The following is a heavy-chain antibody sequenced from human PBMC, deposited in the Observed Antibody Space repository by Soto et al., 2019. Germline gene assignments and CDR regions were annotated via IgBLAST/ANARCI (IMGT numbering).Heavy chain of an antibody. CDR2: IIPIFGTA. CDR1: GGTFSSYA. V-gene: IGHV1-69*12. D-gene: IGHD3-10*01. Sequence: QVQLVQSGAEVKKPGSSVKVSCKASGGTFSSYAISWVRQAPGQGLEWMGGIIPIFGTANYAQKFQGRVTITADESTSTAYMELSSLRSEDTAVYYCAGPYGSGGDYYYGMDVWGQGTTVTVSS. J-gene: IGHJ6*02. CDR3: AGPYGSGGDYYYGMDV.